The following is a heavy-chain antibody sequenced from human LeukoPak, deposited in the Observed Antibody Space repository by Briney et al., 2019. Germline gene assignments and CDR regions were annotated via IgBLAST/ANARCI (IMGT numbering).Heavy chain of an antibody. CDR3: ARHWWVVTRYFDL. CDR1: GGSFSGYY. Sequence: SSETLSLTCAVYGGSFSGYYWSWIRQPPGKGLEWIGEINHSGSTNYNPSLKSRVTISVDTSKNQFSLKLSSVTAADTAVYYCARHWWVVTRYFDLWGRGTLVTVSS. J-gene: IGHJ2*01. D-gene: IGHD2-21*02. V-gene: IGHV4-34*01. CDR2: INHSGST.